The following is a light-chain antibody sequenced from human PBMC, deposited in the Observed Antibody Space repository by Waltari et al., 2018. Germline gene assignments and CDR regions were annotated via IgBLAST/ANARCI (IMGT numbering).Light chain of an antibody. CDR3: CSFTRSSTYV. V-gene: IGLV2-14*03. CDR2: DVN. CDR1: SSDVGGYDF. J-gene: IGLJ1*01. Sequence: QSALTQPASVSVSPGQSITISCTGTSSDVGGYDFVSWYQQHPGTGPKLIIFDVNKRPSGVSDRFSASKSGNTASLTISGLQAEDETDYYCCSFTRSSTYVFGTGTKVTVL.